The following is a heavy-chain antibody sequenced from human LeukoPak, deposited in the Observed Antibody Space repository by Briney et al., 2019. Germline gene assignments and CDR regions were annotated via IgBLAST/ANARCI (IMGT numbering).Heavy chain of an antibody. V-gene: IGHV4-39*01. Sequence: SETLSLTCTVSGGSISSSSYYWGWIRQPPGKGLEWIGSIYYSGSTYYNPSLKSRVTIPVDTSKSQFSLKLSSVTAADTAAYYCARQPSYYDILTGYYLPFCFDYWGQGTLVTVSS. J-gene: IGHJ4*02. CDR3: ARQPSYYDILTGYYLPFCFDY. D-gene: IGHD3-9*01. CDR1: GGSISSSSYY. CDR2: IYYSGST.